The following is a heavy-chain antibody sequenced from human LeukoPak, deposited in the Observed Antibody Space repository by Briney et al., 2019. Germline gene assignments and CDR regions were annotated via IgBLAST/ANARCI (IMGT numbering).Heavy chain of an antibody. CDR3: AKQRSLGYCSGGSCYKDY. CDR1: GFTFSSYA. D-gene: IGHD2-15*01. CDR2: LGGSGYST. Sequence: GGSLRLSCVASGFTFSSYAMSWVRQAPGKGLEWVSALGGSGYSTYYADSVKGRFTISRDNSKNTLYLQMNSLRAEDTAVYYCAKQRSLGYCSGGSCYKDYWGQGTLVTVSS. J-gene: IGHJ4*02. V-gene: IGHV3-23*01.